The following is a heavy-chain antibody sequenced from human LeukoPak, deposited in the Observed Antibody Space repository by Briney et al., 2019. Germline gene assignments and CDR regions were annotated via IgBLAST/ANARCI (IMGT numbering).Heavy chain of an antibody. V-gene: IGHV3-21*01. CDR3: AGASGGNRPFDY. J-gene: IGHJ4*02. CDR1: GFTFSSYS. CDR2: IGSANSYI. Sequence: GGSLRLSCAASGFTFSSYSMNWVRQAPGKGLEWVSSIGSANSYIYYADSLKGRFTISRDNAKNSLYLQMNSLRAEDTAVYYCAGASGGNRPFDYWGQGTLVTASS. D-gene: IGHD1-14*01.